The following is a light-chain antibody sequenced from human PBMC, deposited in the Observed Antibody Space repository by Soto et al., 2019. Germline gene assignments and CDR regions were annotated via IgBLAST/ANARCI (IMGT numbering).Light chain of an antibody. CDR1: SSDVGGYNY. CDR2: DVS. CDR3: GSYTSSSTLVV. J-gene: IGLJ2*01. Sequence: QSALTQPASVSGSPGQSITISCTGTSSDVGGYNYVSWYQRHPGKAPKLMIYDVSNRPSGVSNRFSGSKSGNTASLTIPGLQAEDEADYYCGSYTSSSTLVVFGGRTKVTVL. V-gene: IGLV2-14*01.